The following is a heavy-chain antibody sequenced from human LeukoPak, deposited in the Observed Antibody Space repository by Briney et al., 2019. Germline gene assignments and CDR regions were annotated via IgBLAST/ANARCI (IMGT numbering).Heavy chain of an antibody. Sequence: SVKVSCKASGYTFTSYDINWVRQAAGQGLEWMGWMNPNSGNTGYAQKFQGRVTMTRNTSISTAYMELSSLRSEDTAVYYCARGTRTGGDGTAGTFDYWGQGTLVTVSS. CDR3: ARGTRTGGDGTAGTFDY. CDR1: GYTFTSYD. D-gene: IGHD5-24*01. V-gene: IGHV1-8*01. J-gene: IGHJ4*02. CDR2: MNPNSGNT.